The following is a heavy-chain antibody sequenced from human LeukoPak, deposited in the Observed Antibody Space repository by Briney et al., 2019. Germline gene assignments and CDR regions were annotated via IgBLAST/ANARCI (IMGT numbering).Heavy chain of an antibody. CDR2: ISYDGSNK. Sequence: GGSLRLSCAASGFTFSSYSMNWVRQAPGKGLEWVTVISYDGSNKYYADSVKGRFTISTDNSKNTLYLQMNSLRAEDTAVYYCARDGSYYFDYWGQGTLVTVSS. V-gene: IGHV3-30*03. CDR1: GFTFSSYS. J-gene: IGHJ4*02. CDR3: ARDGSYYFDY.